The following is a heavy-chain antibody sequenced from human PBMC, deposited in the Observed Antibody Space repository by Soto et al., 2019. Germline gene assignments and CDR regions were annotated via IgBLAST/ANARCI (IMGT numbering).Heavy chain of an antibody. V-gene: IGHV3-21*01. CDR1: GFTFTRYS. Sequence: GGSLRLSCAASGFTFTRYSMNWVRQAPGKGLEWVSSISSTTNYLYCADSMRGRFTVSRDNAKNSVYLEMNSLSAEDTAVYYCARESEDLTSNFDYWGQGTLVTVSS. CDR2: ISSTTNYL. CDR3: ARESEDLTSNFDY. J-gene: IGHJ4*02.